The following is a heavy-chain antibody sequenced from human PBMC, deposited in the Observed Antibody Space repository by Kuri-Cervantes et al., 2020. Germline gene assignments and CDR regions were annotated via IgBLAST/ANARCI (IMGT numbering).Heavy chain of an antibody. Sequence: SVNVSCKASGGTFSSYANSWVRQAPGQGLEWMGGIIPIFGTANYAQKFQGRVTITADESTSTAYMELSSLRSEDTAVYYCARDGQDCSGGSCYSPGDYWGQGTLVTVSS. CDR2: IIPIFGTA. D-gene: IGHD2-15*01. J-gene: IGHJ4*02. CDR1: GGTFSSYA. V-gene: IGHV1-69*13. CDR3: ARDGQDCSGGSCYSPGDY.